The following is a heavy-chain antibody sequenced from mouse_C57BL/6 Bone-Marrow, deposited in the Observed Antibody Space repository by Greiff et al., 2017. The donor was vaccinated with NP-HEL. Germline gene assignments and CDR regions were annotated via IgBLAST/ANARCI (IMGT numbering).Heavy chain of an antibody. CDR3: ARGHYGSSYVNWYFDV. CDR1: GFTFSDYY. J-gene: IGHJ1*03. CDR2: INYDGSST. D-gene: IGHD1-1*01. V-gene: IGHV5-16*01. Sequence: EVQVVESEGGLVQPGSSMKLSCTASGFTFSDYYMAWVRQVPEKGLEWVANINYDGSSTYYLDSLKSRFIISRDNAKNILYLQMSSLKSEDTATYYCARGHYGSSYVNWYFDVWGTGTTVTVSS.